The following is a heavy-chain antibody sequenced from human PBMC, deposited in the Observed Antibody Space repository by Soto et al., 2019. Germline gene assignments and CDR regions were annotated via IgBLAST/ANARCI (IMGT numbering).Heavy chain of an antibody. D-gene: IGHD1-26*01. V-gene: IGHV3-23*01. CDR2: ISGSAGNA. J-gene: IGHJ4*02. CDR1: GFTLSSYA. Sequence: PGGSLRLSCEASGFTLSSYAMSWVRQAPGMGLEWVSTISGSAGNAYYADSVKGRFTISRDNSRNTLFLQMNSLRVDDAAVYFCAKVLFPILPTTNFDSWGQGTLVTVSS. CDR3: AKVLFPILPTTNFDS.